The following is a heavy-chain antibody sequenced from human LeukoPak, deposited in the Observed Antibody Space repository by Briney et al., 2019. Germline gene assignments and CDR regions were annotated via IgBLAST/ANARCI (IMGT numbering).Heavy chain of an antibody. V-gene: IGHV4-34*01. Sequence: PSETLSLTCAAYGGSFSGYYCSWIRQPPGKGLEWIGEINHSGSANYNPSLKSRVTISVDTSKNQFSLKVSSVTAADTAVYYCATSPMWFGELFGSYYMDVWGKGTTVTISS. J-gene: IGHJ6*03. CDR3: ATSPMWFGELFGSYYMDV. D-gene: IGHD3-10*01. CDR1: GGSFSGYY. CDR2: INHSGSA.